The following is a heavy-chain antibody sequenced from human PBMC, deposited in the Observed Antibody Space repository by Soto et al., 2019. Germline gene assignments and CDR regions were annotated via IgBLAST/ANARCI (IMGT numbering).Heavy chain of an antibody. CDR2: IYYSGNT. Sequence: SETLSLTCTVSGGSITSYYWSWIRQPPGKGLEWIGYIYYSGNTNYNPSLKSRVTISVDTSKNQFSLKLSSVTAADTAVYYCARSETSWSPLWEWGQGTLVTVSS. CDR1: GGSITSYY. V-gene: IGHV4-59*01. CDR3: ARSETSWSPLWE. J-gene: IGHJ4*02. D-gene: IGHD2-2*01.